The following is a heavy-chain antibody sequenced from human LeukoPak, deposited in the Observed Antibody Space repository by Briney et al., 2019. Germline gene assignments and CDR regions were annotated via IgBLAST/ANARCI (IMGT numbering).Heavy chain of an antibody. D-gene: IGHD3-10*01. CDR3: AKVAKYYYGSETYYFFEH. J-gene: IGHJ4*02. CDR1: GFTFISYG. Sequence: GGSLRLSCAASGFTFISYGMHWVRQAPGKGLEWVTFIRYDGSNKYYADSVKGRFIISRDNSKNTLYLQMNSLRVEDTAVYYCAKVAKYYYGSETYYFFEHWGQGTPVTASS. V-gene: IGHV3-30*02. CDR2: IRYDGSNK.